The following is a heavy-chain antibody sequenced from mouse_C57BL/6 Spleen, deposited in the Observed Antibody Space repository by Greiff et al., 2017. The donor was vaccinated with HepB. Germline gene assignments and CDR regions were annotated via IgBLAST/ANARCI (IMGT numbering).Heavy chain of an antibody. Sequence: VQLQESGAELVRPGTSVKVSCKASGYAFTNYLIEWVKQRPGQGLEWIGVINPGSGGTNYNEKFKGKATLTADKSSSTAYMQLSSLTSEDSAVYFCARWDYYGSSYAMDYWGQGTSVTVSS. D-gene: IGHD1-1*01. CDR1: GYAFTNYL. CDR2: INPGSGGT. CDR3: ARWDYYGSSYAMDY. J-gene: IGHJ4*01. V-gene: IGHV1-54*01.